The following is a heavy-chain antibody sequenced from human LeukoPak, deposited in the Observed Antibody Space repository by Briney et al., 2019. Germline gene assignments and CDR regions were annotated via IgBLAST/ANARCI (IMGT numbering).Heavy chain of an antibody. Sequence: SETLSLTCTVSGYSISSGYYWGWIRQPPGKGLEWIGSIYHSGSTYYNPSLKSRVTISVDTSKNQFSLKLSSVTAADTAVYYCARGIPQWLVQRRSYYFDYWGQGTLVTVSS. CDR1: GYSISSGYY. D-gene: IGHD6-19*01. CDR2: IYHSGST. V-gene: IGHV4-38-2*02. J-gene: IGHJ4*02. CDR3: ARGIPQWLVQRRSYYFDY.